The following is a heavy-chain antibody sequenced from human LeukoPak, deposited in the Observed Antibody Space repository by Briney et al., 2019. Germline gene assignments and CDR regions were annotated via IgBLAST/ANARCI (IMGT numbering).Heavy chain of an antibody. CDR2: IYYSGST. CDR3: ARGRESSSRIFDY. V-gene: IGHV4-61*01. Sequence: SETLSLTCTVSGGSVNSGSYYWNWIRQPPGKGLEWIGYIYYSGSTNYNPSLKSRVTISVDTSKNQFSLKLSSVTAADTAVYYCARGRESSSRIFDYWGQGTLVTVSS. D-gene: IGHD6-13*01. CDR1: GGSVNSGSYY. J-gene: IGHJ4*02.